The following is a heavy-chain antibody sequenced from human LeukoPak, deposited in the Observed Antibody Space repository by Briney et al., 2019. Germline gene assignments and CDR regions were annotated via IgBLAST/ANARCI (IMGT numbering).Heavy chain of an antibody. CDR3: ARDSYYYDSSGPQG. CDR2: IISSGTSK. Sequence: GGSLRLSCAASGFTFSSYSINWVRQAPGKGLEWVSSIISSGTSKYYADSVKGRFTIFRDNTKNSVYLQMNSLRAEDTAVYYCARDSYYYDSSGPQGWGQGTLVTVSS. J-gene: IGHJ4*02. D-gene: IGHD3-22*01. V-gene: IGHV3-21*01. CDR1: GFTFSSYS.